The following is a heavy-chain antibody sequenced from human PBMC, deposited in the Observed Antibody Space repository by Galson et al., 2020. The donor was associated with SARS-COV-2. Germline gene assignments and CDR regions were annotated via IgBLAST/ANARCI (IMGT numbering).Heavy chain of an antibody. CDR3: ARSRTHDY. Sequence: SETLSLTCAVSGGSISSGGYSWSWIRQPPGKGLEWIGYIYDSGSTYYNPSLKSRVTISVDTSKNQFSLKLSSVTAADTAVYYCARSRTHDYWGQGTLVTVSS. V-gene: IGHV4-30-4*07. CDR2: IYDSGST. J-gene: IGHJ4*02. CDR1: GGSISSGGYS.